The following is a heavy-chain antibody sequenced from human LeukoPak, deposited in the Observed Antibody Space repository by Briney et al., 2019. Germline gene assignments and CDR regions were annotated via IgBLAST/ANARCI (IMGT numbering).Heavy chain of an antibody. CDR2: IYYSGST. V-gene: IGHV4-59*08. J-gene: IGHJ4*02. CDR3: ARHHIAAAGYFDY. Sequence: SETLSLTCTVSGGSISSYYWSWIRQPPGKGLEGIGYIYYSGSTNYNPSLKSRVTISVDTSKNQFSLKLSSVTAADTAVYYCARHHIAAAGYFDYWGQGTLVTVSS. CDR1: GGSISSYY. D-gene: IGHD6-13*01.